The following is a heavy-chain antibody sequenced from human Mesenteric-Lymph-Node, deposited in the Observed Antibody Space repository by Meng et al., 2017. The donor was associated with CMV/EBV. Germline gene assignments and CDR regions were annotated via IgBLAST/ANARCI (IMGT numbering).Heavy chain of an antibody. Sequence: TVSSNYMSWVRKDTGKGVEGVSVMYSGGSTYDADSVKGRFTISREKSKNTVYVQMNSLRDEDTAVYYGARDLRYCSSTSCNTPWFDPWGQGTLVTVSS. CDR3: ARDLRYCSSTSCNTPWFDP. CDR1: TVSSNY. J-gene: IGHJ5*02. CDR2: MYSGGST. D-gene: IGHD2-2*01. V-gene: IGHV3-53*01.